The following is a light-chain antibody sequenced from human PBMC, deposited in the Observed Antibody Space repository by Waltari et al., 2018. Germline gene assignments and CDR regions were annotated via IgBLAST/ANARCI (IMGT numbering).Light chain of an antibody. CDR1: QGISRW. V-gene: IGKV1D-16*01. CDR3: QQYDDLPST. CDR2: SAS. J-gene: IGKJ2*01. Sequence: DIQMTQSPSSLSASVGDRVTITCHASQGISRWLAWYQQKPGKAPKPLIFSASTLQSGVPSMFSGSGSGTEFTLTIRSLQPEDFATYYCQQYDDLPSTFGQGTKVEIK.